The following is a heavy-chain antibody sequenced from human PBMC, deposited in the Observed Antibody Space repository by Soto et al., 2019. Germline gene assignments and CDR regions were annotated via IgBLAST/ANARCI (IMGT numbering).Heavy chain of an antibody. CDR2: VIPSSGTA. CDR1: GGTFSRFA. D-gene: IGHD2-15*01. J-gene: IGHJ6*02. Sequence: QVQLVQSGAEVKKPGSSVKVSCKASGGTFSRFAISWVRQAPGQGLEWVGGVIPSSGTANYAKKFQGRVTIAGDESESTVYMELGGPGSGGPAVFYWAGNRGGGCSGGSCYPGEEMDVWGQGTTVTVSS. V-gene: IGHV1-69*01. CDR3: AGNRGGGCSGGSCYPGEEMDV.